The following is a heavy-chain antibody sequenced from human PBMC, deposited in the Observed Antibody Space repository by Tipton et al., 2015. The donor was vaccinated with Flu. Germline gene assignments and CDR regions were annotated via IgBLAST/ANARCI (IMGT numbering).Heavy chain of an antibody. CDR1: GFTFSIYA. J-gene: IGHJ1*01. Sequence: SLRLSCTASGFTFSIYAMTWVRQAPGKGLEWVSSITGSGSYTYYADSVKGRFTISRDNSNNTLYLQMNTLRPEDTALYYCAKGSATALGDTTDFPHGGQGTLVTVSS. V-gene: IGHV3-23*01. D-gene: IGHD1-26*01. CDR2: ITGSGSYT. CDR3: AKGSATALGDTTDFPH.